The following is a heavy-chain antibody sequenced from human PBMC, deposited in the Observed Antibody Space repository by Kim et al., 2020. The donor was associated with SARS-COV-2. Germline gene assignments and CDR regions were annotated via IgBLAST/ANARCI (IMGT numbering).Heavy chain of an antibody. CDR3: ASWYYYGSGSYYYFDY. CDR1: GYTFTSYD. CDR2: MNPNSGNT. V-gene: IGHV1-8*01. Sequence: ASVKVSCKASGYTFTSYDINWVRQATGQGLEWMGWMNPNSGNTGYAQKFQGRVTMTRNTSISTAYMELSSLRSEDTAVYYCASWYYYGSGSYYYFDYWGQGTLVTVSS. J-gene: IGHJ4*02. D-gene: IGHD3-10*01.